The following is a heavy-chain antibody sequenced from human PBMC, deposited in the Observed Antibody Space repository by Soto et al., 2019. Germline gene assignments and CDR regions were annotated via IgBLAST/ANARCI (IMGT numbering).Heavy chain of an antibody. D-gene: IGHD3-10*01. CDR1: GFTFRNQW. V-gene: IGHV3-74*01. J-gene: IGHJ3*01. CDR2: INGDGTRA. CDR3: ARGGGAGRGDAIDL. Sequence: EVQLEESGGGSVQLGESLRVSCVASGFTFRNQWMHWVRQVPGKGLVWVCRINGDGTRASYADFVKGGFTISRDNAQNLQFLQANSLRVDDKGFYHCARGGGAGRGDAIDLWGPVSTVAVSS.